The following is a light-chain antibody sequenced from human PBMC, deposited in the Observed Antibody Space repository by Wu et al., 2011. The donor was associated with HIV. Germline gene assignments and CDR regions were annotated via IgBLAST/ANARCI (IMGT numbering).Light chain of an antibody. CDR3: QQYGSSPVT. J-gene: IGKJ1*01. V-gene: IGKV3-20*01. CDR2: GAS. Sequence: EIVLTQSPGTLSLSPGDRATLSCRASQIVSSSYLAWYQQKPGQAPRLLIYGASSRATGIPDRFSGSGSGTDFTLTISRLEPEDFAVYYCQQYGSSPVTFGQGTKVEIK. CDR1: QIVSSSY.